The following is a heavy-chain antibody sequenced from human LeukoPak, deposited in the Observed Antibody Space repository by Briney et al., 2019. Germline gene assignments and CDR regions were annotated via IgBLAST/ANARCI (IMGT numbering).Heavy chain of an antibody. CDR1: GYTLTELS. CDR2: FDPEDGET. V-gene: IGHV1-24*01. Sequence: ASVKVSCKVSGYTLTELSMHWVRQAPGQGLEWMGGFDPEDGETIYAQKYQGRVTMTEDTSTDTAYMELSSLRSEDTAVYYCARVWGYYYDSSGYSDFDYWGQGTLVTVSS. D-gene: IGHD3-22*01. CDR3: ARVWGYYYDSSGYSDFDY. J-gene: IGHJ4*02.